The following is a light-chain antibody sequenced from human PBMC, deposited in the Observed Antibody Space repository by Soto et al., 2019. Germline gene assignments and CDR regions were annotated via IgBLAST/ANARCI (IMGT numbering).Light chain of an antibody. Sequence: QSVLTQAPSASGTPGQRVTISCSGSSSNIGSRDVYWFQQLTGTAPKLLIYRNNQRPSGVTDRVSGSKSGTSASLAISGLRSEDEADYYWAAWGARLRGWVFGGGTKVAVL. CDR3: AAWGARLRGWV. J-gene: IGLJ3*02. V-gene: IGLV1-47*01. CDR1: SSNIGSRD. CDR2: RNN.